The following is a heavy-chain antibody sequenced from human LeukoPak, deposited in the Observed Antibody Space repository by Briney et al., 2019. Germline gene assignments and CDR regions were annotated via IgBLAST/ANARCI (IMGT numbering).Heavy chain of an antibody. CDR1: GFTVSSNY. Sequence: GGSLRLSCAASGFTVSSNYMSWVRQAPGKGLEWVSVIYSGGSTYYADSVKGRITISRDNSKNTLYLQMNSLRAEDTAVYYCARESVVAATLYGMDVWGQGTTVTVSS. CDR3: ARESVVAATLYGMDV. CDR2: IYSGGST. D-gene: IGHD2-15*01. J-gene: IGHJ6*02. V-gene: IGHV3-53*01.